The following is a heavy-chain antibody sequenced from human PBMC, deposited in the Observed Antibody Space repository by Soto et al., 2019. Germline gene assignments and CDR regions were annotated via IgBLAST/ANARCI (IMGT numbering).Heavy chain of an antibody. Sequence: LSQTLSLTCAISGDSVSSNSAAWNWIRQSPSRGLEWLGRTYYRSKWYNYYAVSVKSRITINPDTSKNQFSLQLNSVTPEDTAVYYCARARECSSTSCYRTGYYYYGMDVWGQGTTVTVSS. CDR2: TYYRSKWYN. J-gene: IGHJ6*02. CDR1: GDSVSSNSAA. CDR3: ARARECSSTSCYRTGYYYYGMDV. V-gene: IGHV6-1*01. D-gene: IGHD2-2*02.